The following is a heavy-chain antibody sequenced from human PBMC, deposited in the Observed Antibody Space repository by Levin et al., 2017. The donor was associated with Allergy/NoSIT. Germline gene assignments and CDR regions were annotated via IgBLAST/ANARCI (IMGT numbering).Heavy chain of an antibody. CDR1: GGSISSGGYS. CDR2: IYLSGST. J-gene: IGHJ4*02. V-gene: IGHV4-30-2*01. Sequence: RSQTLSLTCAVSGGSISSGGYSWSWIRQPPGKGLEWIGNIYLSGSTYYNPSLKSRVTISVDRSKNQFSLNLSPVTAADTAVYYCARVAGYSYGYYFDYWGQGTLVTVSS. CDR3: ARVAGYSYGYYFDY. D-gene: IGHD5-18*01.